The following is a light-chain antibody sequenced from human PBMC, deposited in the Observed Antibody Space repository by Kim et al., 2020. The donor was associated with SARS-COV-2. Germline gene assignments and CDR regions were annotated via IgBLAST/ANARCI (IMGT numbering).Light chain of an antibody. V-gene: IGLV1-36*01. CDR1: SSNIGNNA. CDR3: AAWDDSLNGHVV. J-gene: IGLJ2*01. CDR2: YDD. Sequence: QLVLTQPPSVSEAPRQRVTISCSGSSSNIGNNAVNWYQQLPGKAPQLLIYYDDLLPSGVSDRFSGSKSGTSASLAISGLQSDDEADYFCAAWDDSLNGHVVFGGGTQLTVL.